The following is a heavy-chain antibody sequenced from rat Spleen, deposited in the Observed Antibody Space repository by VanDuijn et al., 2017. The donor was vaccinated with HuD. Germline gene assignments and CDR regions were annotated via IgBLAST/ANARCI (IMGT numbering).Heavy chain of an antibody. V-gene: IGHV5-27*01. D-gene: IGHD5-1*01. CDR2: ISFDAGTT. CDR3: TTDGQGARFTY. CDR1: GFIFSNYD. J-gene: IGHJ3*01. Sequence: EVQLVESGGGLAQPGRSMKLSCVASGFIFSNYDMAWVRQAPKKGLEWVAYISFDAGTTYYRDSVKARFTISRDNAKSTLYLQMDSLRSEDTATYYCTTDGQGARFTYWGQGTLVTVSS.